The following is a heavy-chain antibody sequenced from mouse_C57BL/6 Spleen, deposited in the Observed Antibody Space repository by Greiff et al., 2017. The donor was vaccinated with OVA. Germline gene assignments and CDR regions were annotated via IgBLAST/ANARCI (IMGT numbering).Heavy chain of an antibody. V-gene: IGHV5-17*01. CDR2: ISSGSSTI. CDR1: GFTFSDYG. J-gene: IGHJ2*01. Sequence: EVQRVESGGGLVKPGGSLKLSCAASGFTFSDYGMHWVRQAPEKGLEWVAYISSGSSTIYYADTVKGRFTISRDNAKNTLFLQVTSLRSEDTAMYYGTRDYYYGSSYVHYFDYWGQGTTLTVSS. D-gene: IGHD1-1*01. CDR3: TRDYYYGSSYVHYFDY.